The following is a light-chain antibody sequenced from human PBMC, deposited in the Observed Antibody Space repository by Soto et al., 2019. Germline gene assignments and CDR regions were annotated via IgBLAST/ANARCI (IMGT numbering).Light chain of an antibody. Sequence: QSVLTQPPSASGTPGQRVTITCSGSSSNIGTNTVRWYRQLPGTAPKVLVYNDHERPSGVPDRFSGSKSGTSASLAISGLQSEDEADYYCAAWDDNLWVFGGGTKLTVL. CDR1: SSNIGTNT. J-gene: IGLJ3*02. CDR2: NDH. CDR3: AAWDDNLWV. V-gene: IGLV1-44*01.